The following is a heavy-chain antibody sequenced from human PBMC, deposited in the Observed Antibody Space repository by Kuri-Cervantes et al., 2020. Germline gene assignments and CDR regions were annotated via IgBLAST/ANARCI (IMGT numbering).Heavy chain of an antibody. D-gene: IGHD3-9*01. CDR3: ARVGLRYFDWLLSEGGLYYYYGMDV. CDR1: GFTFSSYA. V-gene: IGHV3-30-3*01. J-gene: IGHJ6*02. CDR2: ISYDGSNK. Sequence: GGSLRLPCAASGFTFSSYAMHWVRQAPGKGLEWVAVISYDGSNKYYADSVKGRFTISRDNSKNTLYLQMNSLRAEDTAVYYCARVGLRYFDWLLSEGGLYYYYGMDVWGQGTTVTVSS.